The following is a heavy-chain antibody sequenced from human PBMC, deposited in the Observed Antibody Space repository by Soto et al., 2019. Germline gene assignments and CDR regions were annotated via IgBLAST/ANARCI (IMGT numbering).Heavy chain of an antibody. D-gene: IGHD2-2*02. V-gene: IGHV3-11*05. CDR3: ARGPVVPAAIGDHNWFDP. CDR2: ISSSSSYT. Sequence: GGSLRLSCAASGFTFSDYYMSWIRQAPGKGLEWVSYISSSSSYTNYADSVKGRFTSSRDNAKNSLYLQMNSLRAEDTAVYYWARGPVVPAAIGDHNWFDPWGQGTLVTVSS. J-gene: IGHJ5*02. CDR1: GFTFSDYY.